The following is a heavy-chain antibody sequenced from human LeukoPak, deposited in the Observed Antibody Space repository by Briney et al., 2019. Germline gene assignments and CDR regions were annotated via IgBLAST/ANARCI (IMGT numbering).Heavy chain of an antibody. CDR3: ARVGPWVNPDYYYYYMDV. V-gene: IGHV3-30*04. Sequence: PGGSLRLSCAACGFTFSSYAMHWVRQAPGKGLEWVAVISYDGSNKYYADSVKGRFTISRDNAKNSLYLQMNSLRAEDTAVYYCARVGPWVNPDYYYYYMDVWGKGTTVTVSS. J-gene: IGHJ6*03. CDR2: ISYDGSNK. D-gene: IGHD1-14*01. CDR1: GFTFSSYA.